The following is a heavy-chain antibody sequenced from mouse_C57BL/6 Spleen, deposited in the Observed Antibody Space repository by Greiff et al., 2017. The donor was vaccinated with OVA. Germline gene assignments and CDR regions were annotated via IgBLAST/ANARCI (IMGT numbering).Heavy chain of an antibody. Sequence: QVQLKESGPGLVQPSQSLSITCTVSVFSLTSYGVHWVRQSPGKGLEWLGVIWSGGSTDYNAAFISRLSISKDNSKSQVFFKMNSLQADDTAIYYCASYHYYAMDYWGQGTSVTVSS. CDR1: VFSLTSYG. J-gene: IGHJ4*01. V-gene: IGHV2-2*01. D-gene: IGHD5-5*01. CDR2: IWSGGST. CDR3: ASYHYYAMDY.